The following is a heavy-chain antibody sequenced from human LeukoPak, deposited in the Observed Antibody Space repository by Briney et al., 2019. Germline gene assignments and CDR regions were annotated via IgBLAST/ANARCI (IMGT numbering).Heavy chain of an antibody. CDR3: ARDPSMVRGVIINPYYYYYYMDV. J-gene: IGHJ6*03. CDR1: GFTFSSYS. V-gene: IGHV3-21*01. D-gene: IGHD3-10*01. CDR2: ISSSSSYI. Sequence: GGSLRLSCAASGFTFSSYSMNWVRQAPGKGLEWVSSISSSSSYIYYADSVKGRFTISRDNAKNSLYLQMNSLRAEDTAVYYCARDPSMVRGVIINPYYYYYYMDVWGKGTTVTVSS.